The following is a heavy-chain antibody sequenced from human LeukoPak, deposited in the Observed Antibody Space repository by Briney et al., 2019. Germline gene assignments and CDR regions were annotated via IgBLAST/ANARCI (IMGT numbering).Heavy chain of an antibody. D-gene: IGHD3-10*01. Sequence: ASVKVSCKASGYRFITYGLSWVRQAPGQGLEWMGCISAYNGNTNFAPKLQGRVTTTADTSTSTAYMELRSLRSDDTAVYYCARDVFEGFGERVIDAFDLWGQGTMVTVSS. V-gene: IGHV1-18*01. CDR1: GYRFITYG. CDR2: ISAYNGNT. CDR3: ARDVFEGFGERVIDAFDL. J-gene: IGHJ3*01.